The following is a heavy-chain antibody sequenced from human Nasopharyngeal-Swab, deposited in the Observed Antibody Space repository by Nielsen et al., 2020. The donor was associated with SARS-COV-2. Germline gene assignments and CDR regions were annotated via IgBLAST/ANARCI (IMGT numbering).Heavy chain of an antibody. Sequence: GESLKIFCAASGLTFSSYAMHWVRQAPGKGLEYVSAISSNGGSTYYANSVKGRFTISRDNSKNTLYLQMGSLRAEDMAVYYCARTRRATVTTGAFDIWGQGTMVTVSS. V-gene: IGHV3-64*01. J-gene: IGHJ3*02. CDR2: ISSNGGST. CDR3: ARTRRATVTTGAFDI. CDR1: GLTFSSYA. D-gene: IGHD4-11*01.